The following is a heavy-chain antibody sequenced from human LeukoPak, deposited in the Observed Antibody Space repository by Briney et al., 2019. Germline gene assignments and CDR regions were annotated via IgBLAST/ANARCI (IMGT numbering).Heavy chain of an antibody. J-gene: IGHJ3*02. Sequence: GGSLRLSCAASGFTFDDYGMSWVRQVPGKGLEWVSGINWNGSGAGYADSVKGRFTISRDNAKNSLYLQMNSLRAEDTAVYYCANGMLHDAFDIWGQGTMVTVSS. D-gene: IGHD2-8*01. CDR3: ANGMLHDAFDI. CDR1: GFTFDDYG. CDR2: INWNGSGA. V-gene: IGHV3-20*04.